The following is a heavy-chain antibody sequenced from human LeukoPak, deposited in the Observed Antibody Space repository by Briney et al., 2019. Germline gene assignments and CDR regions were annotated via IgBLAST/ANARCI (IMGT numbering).Heavy chain of an antibody. CDR2: IKQDGGEQ. D-gene: IGHD4-23*01. CDR1: GFTFSSYW. Sequence: GGSLRLSCAASGFTFSSYWMHWVRQAPGRGLEWVANIKQDGGEQYYVDSVKGRFTISRDNTENSLYLQMNSLRAEDTAVYYCARRAGGYSHPYDYWGQGTLVTVSS. V-gene: IGHV3-7*03. CDR3: ARRAGGYSHPYDY. J-gene: IGHJ4*02.